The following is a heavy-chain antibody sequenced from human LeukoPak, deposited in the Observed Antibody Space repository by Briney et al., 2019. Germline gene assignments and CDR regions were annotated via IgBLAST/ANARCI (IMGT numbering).Heavy chain of an antibody. V-gene: IGHV3-48*01. Sequence: GGSLRLSCEASGFTFSDHIMNWVRQLPGKRLEWVAYVSGSGSTVYYADSVKGRFTISRDNGKSSLYLQMNSLRVEDTALYYCVRQFASWGQGTLVTVSS. CDR2: VSGSGSTV. CDR1: GFTFSDHI. J-gene: IGHJ4*02. CDR3: VRQFAS.